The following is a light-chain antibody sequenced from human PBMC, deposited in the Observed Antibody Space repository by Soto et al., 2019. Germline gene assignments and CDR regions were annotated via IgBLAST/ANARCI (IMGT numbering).Light chain of an antibody. V-gene: IGKV2-30*01. CDR1: QSLVYSDGNTY. Sequence: DVVMTQSPLSLPVTLGQPASISCRSSQSLVYSDGNTYLDWFQQRPGQSPRRLIYKVSNRDSGVPDKFSGSGSGTDFTLKISRVEADDVWVYYCMQGTHWSRTFGQGTKVEIK. CDR2: KVS. CDR3: MQGTHWSRT. J-gene: IGKJ1*01.